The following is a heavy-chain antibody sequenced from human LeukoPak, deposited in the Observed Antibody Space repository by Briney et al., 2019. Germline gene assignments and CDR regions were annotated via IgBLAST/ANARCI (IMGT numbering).Heavy chain of an antibody. CDR1: GGSISSYY. CDR2: IYYSGST. V-gene: IGHV4-59*01. J-gene: IGHJ4*02. CDR3: ARDRSPLY. Sequence: SETLSLTCTVSGGSISSYYWSWIRQPPGKGLEWIGYIYYSGSTSYNPSLKSRVTISVDTSKNQFSLKLSSVTAADTAVYYCARDRSPLYWGQGTLVTVS. D-gene: IGHD3-10*01.